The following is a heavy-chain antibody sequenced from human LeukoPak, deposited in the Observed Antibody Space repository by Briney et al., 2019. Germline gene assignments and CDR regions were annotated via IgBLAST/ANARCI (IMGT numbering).Heavy chain of an antibody. D-gene: IGHD4-11*01. Sequence: SETLSLTCAVSGYSISSGYYWGWIRQLPGKGLEWIGSIYHSGSTYYNPSLKSRVTISVDTSKNQFSLKLSSVTAADTAVYYCARDYGDYRFDYWGQGTLVTVSS. CDR1: GYSISSGYY. CDR3: ARDYGDYRFDY. CDR2: IYHSGST. J-gene: IGHJ4*02. V-gene: IGHV4-38-2*02.